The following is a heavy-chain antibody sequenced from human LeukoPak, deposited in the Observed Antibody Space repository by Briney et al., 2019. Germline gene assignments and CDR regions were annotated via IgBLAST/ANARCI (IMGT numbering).Heavy chain of an antibody. V-gene: IGHV1-8*01. J-gene: IGHJ5*02. Sequence: ASVKVSCKASGYTFTSYDINWVRQATGQGLEWMGWMNPNSGNTGYAQKFQGRVTMTRNTSISTAYMELSSLRSEDTAVYYCARTPSNYIVVVPGQGWFDPWGQGTLVTVSS. CDR2: MNPNSGNT. CDR3: ARTPSNYIVVVPGQGWFDP. CDR1: GYTFTSYD. D-gene: IGHD2-2*01.